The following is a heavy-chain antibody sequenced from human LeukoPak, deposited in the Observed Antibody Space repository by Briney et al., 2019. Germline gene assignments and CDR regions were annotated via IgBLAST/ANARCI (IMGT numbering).Heavy chain of an antibody. D-gene: IGHD6-19*01. Sequence: PGRSLRLSCAASGFTFSSYGMHWVRQAPGKGLEWVAVIWYDGSNKYYADSVKGRFTISRDNSKNTLYLQMNSLRAEDTAVYYCARERIAVAGSRYYYYYGMDVWGQGTTVTVSS. V-gene: IGHV3-33*01. CDR1: GFTFSSYG. J-gene: IGHJ6*02. CDR3: ARERIAVAGSRYYYYYGMDV. CDR2: IWYDGSNK.